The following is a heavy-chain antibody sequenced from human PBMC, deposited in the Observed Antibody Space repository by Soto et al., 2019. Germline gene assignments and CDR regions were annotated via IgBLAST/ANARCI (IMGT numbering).Heavy chain of an antibody. CDR3: ASNYAYAEGYYWYGIDV. Sequence: EVQLVESGGGLVLPGGSLRLSCAASGFTFSRYWMHWVRQAPGKGLVWVSRISSYGSDTHYADSVKGRFTISRDNAKNMLYLQMNSLRADDTAVYYCASNYAYAEGYYWYGIDVWGQGTMVTVSS. CDR1: GFTFSRYW. V-gene: IGHV3-74*01. D-gene: IGHD3-16*01. CDR2: ISSYGSDT. J-gene: IGHJ6*02.